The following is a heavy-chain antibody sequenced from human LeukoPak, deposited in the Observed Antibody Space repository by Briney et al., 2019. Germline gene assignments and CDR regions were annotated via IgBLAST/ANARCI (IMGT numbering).Heavy chain of an antibody. CDR3: ASRGSSGWFDP. J-gene: IGHJ5*02. CDR1: GGSISSYY. D-gene: IGHD6-19*01. CDR2: INHSGST. V-gene: IGHV4-34*01. Sequence: SETLSLTCTVSGGSISSYYWNWIRQPPGKGLEWIGEINHSGSTNYNPSLKSRVTISVDTSKNQFSLKLSSVTAADTAVYYCASRGSSGWFDPWGQGTLVTVSS.